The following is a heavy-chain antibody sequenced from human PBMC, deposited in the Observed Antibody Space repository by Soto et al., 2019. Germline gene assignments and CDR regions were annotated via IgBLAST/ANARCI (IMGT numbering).Heavy chain of an antibody. V-gene: IGHV3-33*01. D-gene: IGHD3-22*01. J-gene: IGHJ6*02. CDR1: GFTFSSYG. Sequence: PGGSLRLSWAASGFTFSSYGMHWVRQAPGKGLEWVAVIWYDGSNKYYADSVKGRFIISRDNSKNTLYMQMNSLRAEDTAVYYCARDTSSGYYYYGMDVRGQGTTVTVSS. CDR2: IWYDGSNK. CDR3: ARDTSSGYYYYGMDV.